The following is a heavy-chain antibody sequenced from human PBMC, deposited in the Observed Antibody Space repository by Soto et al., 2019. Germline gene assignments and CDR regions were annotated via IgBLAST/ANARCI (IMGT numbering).Heavy chain of an antibody. CDR3: ARVVDTAMAPVPGYYGMDV. D-gene: IGHD5-18*01. J-gene: IGHJ6*02. CDR1: GYTFTSYY. Sequence: QVQLVQSGAEVKKPGASVKVSCKASGYTFTSYYMHWVRQAPGQGLEWMGIINPSGGSTSYAQKFQGRVTMTRDTSTSTVYMELSSLRSEDTAVYYCARVVDTAMAPVPGYYGMDVWGQGTTVTVSS. CDR2: INPSGGST. V-gene: IGHV1-46*01.